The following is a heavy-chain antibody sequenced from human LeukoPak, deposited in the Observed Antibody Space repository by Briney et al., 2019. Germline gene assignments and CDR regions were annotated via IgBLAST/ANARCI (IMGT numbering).Heavy chain of an antibody. CDR1: GGSISSYY. Sequence: SETLSLTCTVSGGSISSYYWSWIRQPAGKGLEWIGRIYTSGSTNYNPSLKSRVTMSVDTSKNQFSLKLSSVTAADTAVYHCARDAYSQDDSSGFGIWGQGTMVTVSS. D-gene: IGHD3-22*01. CDR2: IYTSGST. J-gene: IGHJ3*02. CDR3: ARDAYSQDDSSGFGI. V-gene: IGHV4-4*07.